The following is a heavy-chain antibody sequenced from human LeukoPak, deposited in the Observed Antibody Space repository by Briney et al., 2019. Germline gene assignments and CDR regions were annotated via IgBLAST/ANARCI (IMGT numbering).Heavy chain of an antibody. Sequence: SETLSLTCTVSGGSISRTSYYWSWIRQPPGKRLEWIGVISYSANAYYNPSPKSRVTISVDTSKNQFSLKLSSVTAADTAVYYCARGRRGEKYQLLSVPRYYYYGMDVWGQGTTVTVSS. CDR1: GGSISRTSYY. CDR3: ARGRRGEKYQLLSVPRYYYYGMDV. V-gene: IGHV4-39*07. CDR2: ISYSANA. D-gene: IGHD2-2*01. J-gene: IGHJ6*02.